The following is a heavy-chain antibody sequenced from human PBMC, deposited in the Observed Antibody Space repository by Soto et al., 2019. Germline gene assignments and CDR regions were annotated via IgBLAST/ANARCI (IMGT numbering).Heavy chain of an antibody. V-gene: IGHV4-39*01. CDR3: ARRTPTVTTYYFDY. J-gene: IGHJ4*01. CDR1: CGSISSVGYY. D-gene: IGHD4-17*01. CDR2: IYYSGTT. Sequence: SETLSLTCTVSCGSISSVGYYWGWIRQPPGKGLEWIGTIYYSGTTYYNPSLKSRVTISVDTSKNQFSLKLSSVTAADTAVYYCARRTPTVTTYYFDYWGHGTLVTVSS.